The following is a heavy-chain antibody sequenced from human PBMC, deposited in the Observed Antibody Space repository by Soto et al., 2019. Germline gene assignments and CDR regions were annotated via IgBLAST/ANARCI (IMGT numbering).Heavy chain of an antibody. J-gene: IGHJ4*02. D-gene: IGHD1-26*01. CDR1: GESFSGYI. CDR2: INHSGSA. CDR3: ARGLITGSHYSGGLYYGDS. Sequence: QVQLQQSGAGLLKPSETLSLTCAVYGESFSGYIWTWIRQTPGKGLQWIGQINHSGSAYYNPSLNRRVTRSVQTSNSQFALEPSSVTAADTAVYYCARGLITGSHYSGGLYYGDSWGQGTQVTVSS. V-gene: IGHV4-34*01.